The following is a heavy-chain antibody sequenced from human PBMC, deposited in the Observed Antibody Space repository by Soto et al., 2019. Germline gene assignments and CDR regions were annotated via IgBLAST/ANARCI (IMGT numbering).Heavy chain of an antibody. CDR2: ISFDGSKK. J-gene: IGHJ4*02. V-gene: IGHV3-30*03. CDR3: VREGYSGSYAAC. D-gene: IGHD1-26*01. CDR1: GSTFSHYD. Sequence: QVQLVQSGGGVVQPGRSLSLSCEASGSTFSHYDMDWVRQAPGKGLEWVAIISFDGSKKYYADSVKGRFTVSRDNSKNTIFLQMNSLRPDDTATYYCVREGYSGSYAACWGQGSLVTVSS.